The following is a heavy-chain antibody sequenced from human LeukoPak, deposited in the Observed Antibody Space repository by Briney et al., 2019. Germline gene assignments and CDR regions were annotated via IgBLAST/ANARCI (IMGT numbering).Heavy chain of an antibody. CDR2: ISSSSSTI. V-gene: IGHV3-48*04. J-gene: IGHJ4*02. CDR3: TRDRGPIDY. Sequence: GGSLRLSCAASGFTFSSYSMNWVRQAPGKGLEWVSYISSSSSTIYYADSVKGRFTISRDNAKNSLYLQMNSLKTEDTAVYYCTRDRGPIDYWGQGTLVTVS. D-gene: IGHD3-10*01. CDR1: GFTFSSYS.